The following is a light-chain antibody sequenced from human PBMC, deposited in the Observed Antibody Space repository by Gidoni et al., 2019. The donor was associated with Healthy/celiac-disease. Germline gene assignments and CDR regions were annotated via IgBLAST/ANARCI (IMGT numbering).Light chain of an antibody. J-gene: IGKJ2*01. CDR3: QQRDT. CDR1: QSISSY. Sequence: IRMTQSPSSLSASVGDRVTITCRASQSISSYLNWYQQKPGKAPKLLIYAASSLQSGVPSRFSGSGSGTDFTLTISSLQPEDFATYYCQQRDTFGQGTKLEIK. CDR2: AAS. V-gene: IGKV1-39*01.